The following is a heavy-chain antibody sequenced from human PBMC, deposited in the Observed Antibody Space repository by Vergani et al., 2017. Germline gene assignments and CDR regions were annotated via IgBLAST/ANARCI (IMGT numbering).Heavy chain of an antibody. CDR2: ISSSSSYI. Sequence: EVQLLESGGGSAQPGESLRLSCVASGFTFTAHGLNWVRQAPGKGLEWVSSISSSSSYIYYADSVKGRFTISRDNAKNSLYLQMNSLRAEDTAVYYCARGGQLVWFWGQGTLVTVSS. D-gene: IGHD6-6*01. CDR1: GFTFTAHG. J-gene: IGHJ4*02. V-gene: IGHV3-21*01. CDR3: ARGGQLVWF.